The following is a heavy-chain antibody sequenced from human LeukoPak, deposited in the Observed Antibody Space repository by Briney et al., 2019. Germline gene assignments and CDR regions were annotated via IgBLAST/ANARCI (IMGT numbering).Heavy chain of an antibody. CDR1: GFTFSSYA. J-gene: IGHJ4*02. V-gene: IGHV3-23*01. D-gene: IGHD6-13*01. CDR3: AKGWKTKYSSWSIGFDY. Sequence: GGSLRLSCAASGFTFSSYAMSWVRQAPGKGLEWVSAISGSGGSTYYADSVKGRFTISRDNSKNTLYLQMNSLRAEDTAVYYCAKGWKTKYSSWSIGFDYWGQGTLVTVSS. CDR2: ISGSGGST.